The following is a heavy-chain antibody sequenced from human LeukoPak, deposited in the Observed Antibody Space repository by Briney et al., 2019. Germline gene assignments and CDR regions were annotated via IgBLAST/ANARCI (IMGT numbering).Heavy chain of an antibody. CDR3: ASSRDWFDT. CDR1: GGTFSSYD. J-gene: IGHJ5*02. V-gene: IGHV1-8*02. Sequence: ASVKVSCKASGGTFSSYDINWVRQAPGQGLEWMGWMNPNSGNTGYAQKFQGRVTMTRNTSISTAYMELSSLGSEDTAVYYCASSRDWFDTWGQGTLVTVSS. CDR2: MNPNSGNT.